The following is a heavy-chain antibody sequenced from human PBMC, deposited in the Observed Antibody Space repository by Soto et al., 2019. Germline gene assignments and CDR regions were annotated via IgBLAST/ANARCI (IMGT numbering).Heavy chain of an antibody. Sequence: QVQLVQSGAEVKKPGSSVKVSCKASGGIFSTYAISWVRQAPGQGLEWMGGIIPMFGTANYAQKFQRRVTITADKSTSTAYMELSSLRSEDTAMYFCARDGTLYDSRAYYYLYWGQGTLVTVSS. CDR3: ARDGTLYDSRAYYYLY. J-gene: IGHJ4*02. D-gene: IGHD3-22*01. CDR2: IIPMFGTA. CDR1: GGIFSTYA. V-gene: IGHV1-69*06.